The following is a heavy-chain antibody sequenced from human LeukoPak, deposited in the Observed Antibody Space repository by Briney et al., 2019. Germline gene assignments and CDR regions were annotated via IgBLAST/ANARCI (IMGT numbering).Heavy chain of an antibody. CDR3: ARGPAEQWLAIGRGEDAFDI. D-gene: IGHD6-19*01. V-gene: IGHV1-2*02. Sequence: ASVKVSCKASGYTFTGYYMHWVRQAPGQGLEWMGWINPNSGGTNYAQKFQGRVTMTRDTSISTAYMELSRLRSDDTAVYYCARGPAEQWLAIGRGEDAFDIWGQGTMVTVSS. J-gene: IGHJ3*02. CDR1: GYTFTGYY. CDR2: INPNSGGT.